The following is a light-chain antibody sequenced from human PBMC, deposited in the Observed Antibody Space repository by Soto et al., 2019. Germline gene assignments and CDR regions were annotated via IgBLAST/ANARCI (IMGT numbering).Light chain of an antibody. CDR3: QQRNVWPPVT. CDR2: GAF. J-gene: IGKJ5*01. Sequence: VFTQPPATLSLSPGEIAPLSCRASPSVTNFLAWYQKKPGQAPRLLIYGAFNRATGIPARFSGSGSGTDFTLPISSLETEDSAAYYCQQRNVWPPVTFGQGTRLEIK. V-gene: IGKV3-11*01. CDR1: PSVTNF.